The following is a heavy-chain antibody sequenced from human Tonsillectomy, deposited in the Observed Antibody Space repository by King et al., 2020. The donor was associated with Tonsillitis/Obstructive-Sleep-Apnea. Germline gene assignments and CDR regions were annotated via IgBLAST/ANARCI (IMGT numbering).Heavy chain of an antibody. J-gene: IGHJ4*02. CDR3: AKRGNCGPGSCDFDH. D-gene: IGHD2-15*01. CDR1: GFTFSSYA. V-gene: IGHV3-23*04. CDR2: IGGSNGLT. Sequence: VQLVESGGILVQPGGSLRLSCAASGFTFSSYAMNWVRQAPGKGLEWVSTIGGSNGLTYYADSVKGRFTISRDNSKSTLSLQMNSLRAEDTAIYYCAKRGNCGPGSCDFDHWGQGTLVTVSS.